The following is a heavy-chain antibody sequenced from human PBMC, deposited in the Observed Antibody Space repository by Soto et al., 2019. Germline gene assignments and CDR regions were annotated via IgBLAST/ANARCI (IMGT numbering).Heavy chain of an antibody. Sequence: EVQLVESGGGLVQPGGSLRLSCEASGFTFRNYDMHWVRQGTGKGLEWVSGISAAGDPDYADSVEGRFTISRENAQNSFFLQMTSLRVGDTAVYYCARTDRDFYGLDVWGQGTMVILSS. CDR2: ISAAGDP. V-gene: IGHV3-13*05. CDR1: GFTFRNYD. CDR3: ARTDRDFYGLDV. J-gene: IGHJ6*02.